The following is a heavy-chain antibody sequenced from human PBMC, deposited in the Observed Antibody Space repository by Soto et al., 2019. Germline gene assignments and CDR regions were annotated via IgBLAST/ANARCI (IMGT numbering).Heavy chain of an antibody. V-gene: IGHV5-51*01. J-gene: IGHJ6*02. D-gene: IGHD3-10*01. CDR1: GYSFTSYW. CDR3: ARVSGSYKVGYYYYGMDV. Sequence: EVQLVQSGAEVKKPGESLKISCKGSGYSFTSYWIGWVRQMPGKGLEWMGIIYLGDSDTRYSPSFQGQVTISADKSISTAYLQWSSLKASDTAMYYCARVSGSYKVGYYYYGMDVWGQGTTVTVSS. CDR2: IYLGDSDT.